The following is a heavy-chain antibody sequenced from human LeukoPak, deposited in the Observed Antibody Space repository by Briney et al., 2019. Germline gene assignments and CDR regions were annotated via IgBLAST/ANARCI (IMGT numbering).Heavy chain of an antibody. CDR1: GGSISSYY. V-gene: IGHV4-59*01. CDR3: ARIPDSSYYYYYYMDV. Sequence: PSETLSLTCTVSGGSISSYYWSWIRQPPGKGLEWIGYIYYSGSTNYNPSLKSRVTISVDTSKNQFSLKLSSVTAADTAVYYCARIPDSSYYYYYYMDVWGKGTTVTVSS. J-gene: IGHJ6*03. CDR2: IYYSGST. D-gene: IGHD6-13*01.